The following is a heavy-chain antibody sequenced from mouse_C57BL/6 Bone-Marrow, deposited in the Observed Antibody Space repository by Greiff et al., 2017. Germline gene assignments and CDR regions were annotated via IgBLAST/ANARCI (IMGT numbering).Heavy chain of an antibody. CDR3: ARDYYGSRGAY. V-gene: IGHV1-81*01. CDR1: GYTFTSYG. D-gene: IGHD1-1*01. CDR2: IYPRSGNT. Sequence: QVQLQQSGAELARPGASVKLSCKASGYTFTSYGISWVKQRPGQGLEWIGEIYPRSGNTYYNEKFKGKATLTADKSSSTAYMELRSLTSEDSAVYFCARDYYGSRGAYWGQGTLVTVSA. J-gene: IGHJ3*01.